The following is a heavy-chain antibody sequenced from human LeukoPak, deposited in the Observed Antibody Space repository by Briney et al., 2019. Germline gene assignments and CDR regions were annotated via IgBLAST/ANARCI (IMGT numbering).Heavy chain of an antibody. Sequence: SETLSLTCTVSGYSINGGYYWGWIRQPPGKGLEWIGVIYYSGTTDSNPSLKSRVTMSVDTSKNQFSLKLSSVTAEGTAVYYCARGAYSWVGHFDYWGQGTLVTVSS. J-gene: IGHJ4*02. V-gene: IGHV4-38-2*02. CDR1: GYSINGGYY. CDR3: ARGAYSWVGHFDY. D-gene: IGHD5-18*01. CDR2: IYYSGTT.